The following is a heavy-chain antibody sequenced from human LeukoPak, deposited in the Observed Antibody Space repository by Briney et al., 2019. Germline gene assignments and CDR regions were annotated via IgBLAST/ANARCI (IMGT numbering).Heavy chain of an antibody. CDR3: ARTGGLVRYYGMDV. CDR2: IDWDDQK. V-gene: IGHV2-70*11. J-gene: IGHJ6*02. D-gene: IGHD6-19*01. Sequence: SGPALVKPTQTLTLTCTFSGFSLSTSGMCVSWIRQPPGKALEWLARIDWDDQKYYSTSLKTRLTISKDTSKNQVVLTMTNMDPVDTATYYCARTGGLVRYYGMDVWGQGTTVTVSS. CDR1: GFSLSTSGMC.